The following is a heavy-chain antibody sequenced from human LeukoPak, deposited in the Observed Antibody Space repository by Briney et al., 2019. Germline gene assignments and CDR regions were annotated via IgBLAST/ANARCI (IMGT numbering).Heavy chain of an antibody. CDR2: ISYSGST. J-gene: IGHJ3*02. CDR1: ADSISSYY. V-gene: IGHV4-59*01. D-gene: IGHD6-6*01. Sequence: SETLSLTCTVSADSISSYYWSWIRQPPGKGLEWIGYISYSGSTNYTPSLKSRVTISVDTSKNQFSLKLSSVTAADTAVYYCARGLHSRSSGRRFDVFEIWGQGTMVTVSS. CDR3: ARGLHSRSSGRRFDVFEI.